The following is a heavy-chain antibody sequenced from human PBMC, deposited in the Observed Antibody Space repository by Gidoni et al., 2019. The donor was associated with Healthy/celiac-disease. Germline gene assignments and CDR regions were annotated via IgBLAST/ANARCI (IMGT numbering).Heavy chain of an antibody. D-gene: IGHD3-22*01. J-gene: IGHJ4*02. V-gene: IGHV3-21*01. CDR3: ARDDTHNYYDSSGYGNY. CDR1: GFTFSTYS. CDR2: ISSSSIYI. Sequence: EVQLVESGGGLVKPGGSLSLACAASGFTFSTYSMNWVSQAPGKGLEWVSSISSSSIYIYYADSVKGRFTISRDNAKNSLYLQMNSLRAEDTAVYYCARDDTHNYYDSSGYGNYWGQGTLVTVSS.